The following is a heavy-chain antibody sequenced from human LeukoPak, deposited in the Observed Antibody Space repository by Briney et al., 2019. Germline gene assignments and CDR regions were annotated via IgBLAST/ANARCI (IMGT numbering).Heavy chain of an antibody. CDR1: GGSISSSSYY. V-gene: IGHV4-39*01. J-gene: IGHJ4*02. Sequence: KPSETLSLTCTVSGGSISSSSYYWGWIRQPPGKGLEWIGSIYYSGSTYYTPSLKSRVTISVDTSKNQFSLKLSSVTAADTAVYYCARHSSGWYSFDYWGQGTLVTVSS. CDR2: IYYSGST. CDR3: ARHSSGWYSFDY. D-gene: IGHD6-19*01.